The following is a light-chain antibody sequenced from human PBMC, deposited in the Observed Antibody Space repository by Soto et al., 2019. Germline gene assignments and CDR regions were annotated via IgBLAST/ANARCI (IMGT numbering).Light chain of an antibody. J-gene: IGKJ1*01. Sequence: DIQMTQSPSTLSASVGERVTITCRASQSISSRLAWYQQKPGKGPKLLIYKVSSVDSGVPSGFRVSGSGTEFTLTFSSLQPDDFATYYCQQYNSYFWTFGQGTKVEI. CDR3: QQYNSYFWT. V-gene: IGKV1-5*03. CDR2: KVS. CDR1: QSISSR.